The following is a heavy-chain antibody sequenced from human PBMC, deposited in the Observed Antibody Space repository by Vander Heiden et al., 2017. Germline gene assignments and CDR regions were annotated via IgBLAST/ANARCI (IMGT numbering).Heavy chain of an antibody. J-gene: IGHJ4*02. V-gene: IGHV4-39*01. CDR3: ARQGVAMTDFDY. Sequence: QLQLQESGPGLVKPSETLSLTCTVSGASISSRSYYWGWIRQPPGKGLEWIGSIFYGGNTYYNPALKSRVTISVDTSKNKFSLKLNSVTAADTAVYYCARQGVAMTDFDYWGQGTLVTVYS. CDR1: GASISSRSYY. CDR2: IFYGGNT. D-gene: IGHD2-21*01.